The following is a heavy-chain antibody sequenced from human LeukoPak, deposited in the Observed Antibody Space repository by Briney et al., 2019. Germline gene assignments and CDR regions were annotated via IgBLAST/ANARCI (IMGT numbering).Heavy chain of an antibody. Sequence: GRSLRLSCAASGFTFSSYAMHWVRQAPGKGLEWVAVISYDGSNKYYADSVKGRFTISRDNSKNTLYLQMNSLRAEDTAVYYCAREGVLRSLEWPTRYFDYWGQGTLVTVSS. D-gene: IGHD3-3*01. V-gene: IGHV3-30*04. CDR2: ISYDGSNK. CDR3: AREGVLRSLEWPTRYFDY. CDR1: GFTFSSYA. J-gene: IGHJ4*02.